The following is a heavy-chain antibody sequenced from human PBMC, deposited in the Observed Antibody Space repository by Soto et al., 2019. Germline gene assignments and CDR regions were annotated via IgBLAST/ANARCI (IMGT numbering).Heavy chain of an antibody. V-gene: IGHV1-8*01. D-gene: IGHD6-13*01. J-gene: IGHJ4*02. Sequence: ASVKVSCKASGYTFTSYDIDWVRQATGQGLEWMGWMNPNSGNTGYAKKFQGRVTMTRNTSISTAYMELSSLRSEDTAVYYCARGGYSSSWPEDWGQGTLVTVSS. CDR3: ARGGYSSSWPED. CDR2: MNPNSGNT. CDR1: GYTFTSYD.